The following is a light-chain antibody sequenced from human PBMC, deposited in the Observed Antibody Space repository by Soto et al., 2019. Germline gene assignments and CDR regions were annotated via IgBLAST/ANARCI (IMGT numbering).Light chain of an antibody. J-gene: IGKJ5*01. Sequence: EIVMTQSPATLSVSPVERATLSCMASQSVSTNLAWYQQKPGQSPRLLIYGTSTRATGVPARFSGGGSGTEYTLTINSLQSEDFAVYFCHQRSNWPPITFGQGTRLEI. CDR2: GTS. CDR3: HQRSNWPPIT. V-gene: IGKV3-15*01. CDR1: QSVSTN.